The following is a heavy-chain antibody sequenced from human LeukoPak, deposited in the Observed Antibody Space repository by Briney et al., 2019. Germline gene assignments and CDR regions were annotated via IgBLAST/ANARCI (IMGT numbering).Heavy chain of an antibody. J-gene: IGHJ4*02. CDR2: ISYDGSNK. CDR3: ARDVSSSWYYFDY. D-gene: IGHD6-13*01. V-gene: IGHV3-30-3*01. Sequence: SCKASGYTFTSYYMHWVRQAPGKGLEWVAVISYDGSNKYYADSVKGRFTISRDNSKNTLYLQMNSLRAEDTAVYYCARDVSSSWYYFDYWGQGTLVTVSS. CDR1: GYTFTSYY.